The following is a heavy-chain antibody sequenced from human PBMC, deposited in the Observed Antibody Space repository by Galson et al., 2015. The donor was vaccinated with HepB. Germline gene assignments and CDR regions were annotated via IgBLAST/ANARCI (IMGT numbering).Heavy chain of an antibody. V-gene: IGHV1-69*13. CDR2: IIPIFGTA. Sequence: SVKVSCKASGGTFSSYAISWVRQAPGQGLEWMGGIIPIFGTANYAQKFQGRVTITADESTSTAYMELSSLRSEDTAVYYCARGLRYCSSTSCYLYYFDYWGQGTLVTVSS. CDR1: GGTFSSYA. J-gene: IGHJ4*02. CDR3: ARGLRYCSSTSCYLYYFDY. D-gene: IGHD2-2*01.